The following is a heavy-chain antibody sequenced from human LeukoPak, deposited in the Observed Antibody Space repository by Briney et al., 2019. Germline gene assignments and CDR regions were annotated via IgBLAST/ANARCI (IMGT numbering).Heavy chain of an antibody. CDR2: INPSGSST. J-gene: IGHJ4*02. D-gene: IGHD2-15*01. Sequence: ASVKVSCKASGYTFTSYYMHWVRQAPGQGLEWTGVINPSGSSTSYAQKFQGRVTMTSDMSTSTVYMELSSLRSEDTAVYYCARESGGFWGQGTLVTVSS. V-gene: IGHV1-46*01. CDR3: ARESGGF. CDR1: GYTFTSYY.